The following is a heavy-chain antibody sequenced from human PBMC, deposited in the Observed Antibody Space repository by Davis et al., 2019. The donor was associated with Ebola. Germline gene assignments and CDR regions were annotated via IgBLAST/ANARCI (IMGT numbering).Heavy chain of an antibody. V-gene: IGHV5-51*01. Sequence: GGSLRLSCKASGYSFTTYWIVWVRQMPGKGLEWMGIIYPGDSDTRYSPSFQGQVTISADKSISTAYLQWSSLKASDTAMYYCARSNYYDSSGYYYSYWGQGTLVTVSS. CDR3: ARSNYYDSSGYYYSY. CDR2: IYPGDSDT. CDR1: GYSFTTYW. J-gene: IGHJ4*02. D-gene: IGHD3-22*01.